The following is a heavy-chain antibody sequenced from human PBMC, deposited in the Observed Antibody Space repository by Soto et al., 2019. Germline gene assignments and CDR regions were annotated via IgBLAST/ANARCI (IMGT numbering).Heavy chain of an antibody. Sequence: ASVKVSCKASGYTFTSYGISWVRQAPGQGLEWMGWISAYNGNTNYAQKLQGRVTMTTDTSTSTAYMELRSLRSDDTAVYYCARADYYYDSSGYYPENYFDYWGQGPLVTVSS. CDR2: ISAYNGNT. D-gene: IGHD3-22*01. CDR3: ARADYYYDSSGYYPENYFDY. J-gene: IGHJ4*02. V-gene: IGHV1-18*01. CDR1: GYTFTSYG.